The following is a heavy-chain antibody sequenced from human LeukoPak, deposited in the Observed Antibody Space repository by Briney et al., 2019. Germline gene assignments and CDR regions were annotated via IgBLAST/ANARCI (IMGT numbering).Heavy chain of an antibody. CDR1: GYRFPNYW. CDR2: IYPGDSHT. D-gene: IGHD2-2*02. CDR3: ARGPYAYTSSATLGSYNWFDP. J-gene: IGHJ5*02. Sequence: GESLQISCKGSGYRFPNYWIGWVRQLPGKGLEWMGIIYPGDSHTRYSPSFQDQVTISVDKSNSTAYLQWSSLKASDTAMYYCARGPYAYTSSATLGSYNWFDPWGQGSLVTVSS. V-gene: IGHV5-51*01.